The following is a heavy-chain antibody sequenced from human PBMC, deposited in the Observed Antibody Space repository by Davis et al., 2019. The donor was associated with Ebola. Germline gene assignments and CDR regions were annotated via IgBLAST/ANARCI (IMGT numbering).Heavy chain of an antibody. J-gene: IGHJ4*02. CDR3: AKGLDSSGLTFDY. CDR2: ISSSSSTI. Sequence: GGSLRLSCAASGFTFSSYSMNWVRQAPGKGLEWVSYISSSSSTIYYADSVKGRFTISRDNAKNSLYLQMNSLRDEDTAVYYCAKGLDSSGLTFDYWGQGTPVTVSS. V-gene: IGHV3-48*02. D-gene: IGHD6-19*01. CDR1: GFTFSSYS.